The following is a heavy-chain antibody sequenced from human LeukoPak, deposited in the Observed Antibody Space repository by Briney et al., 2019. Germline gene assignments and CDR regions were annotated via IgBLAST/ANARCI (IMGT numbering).Heavy chain of an antibody. D-gene: IGHD1-26*01. V-gene: IGHV1-46*01. J-gene: IGHJ3*02. CDR2: INPSGGST. CDR1: GYTFTGYY. Sequence: ASVKVSCKASGYTFTGYYMHWVRQAPGQGLEWMGIINPSGGSTSYAQKFQGRVTMTRDTSTSTVYMELSSLRSEDTAVYYCARDSKSGSYRDDAFDIWGQGTMVTVSS. CDR3: ARDSKSGSYRDDAFDI.